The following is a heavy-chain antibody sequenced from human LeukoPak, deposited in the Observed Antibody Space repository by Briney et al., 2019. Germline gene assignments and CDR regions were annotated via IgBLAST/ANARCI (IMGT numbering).Heavy chain of an antibody. Sequence: SETLSLTCTVSGDSINNPGYYWGWIRRPPGKGLEWIGTIYYDGDTYYNASLKSRVTISVDTSNNQFSLRLSSVTAADTAVYYCARSRSYYLDHWGQGTLVTVSS. CDR1: GDSINNPGYY. J-gene: IGHJ4*02. CDR3: ARSRSYYLDH. CDR2: IYYDGDT. V-gene: IGHV4-39*01. D-gene: IGHD6-19*01.